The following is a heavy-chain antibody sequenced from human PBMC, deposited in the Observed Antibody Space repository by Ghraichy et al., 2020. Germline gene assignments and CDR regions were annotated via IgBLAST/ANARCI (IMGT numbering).Heavy chain of an antibody. V-gene: IGHV3-15*07. Sequence: GGSLRLSCAASGFTFSNAWMNWVRQAPGKGLEWVGRIKSKTDGGTTDYAAPVKGRFTISRDDSKNTLYLQMNSLKTEDTAVYYCTTDPESGITMVRGVGAGAPLSDYWGQGTLVTVSS. D-gene: IGHD3-10*01. CDR3: TTDPESGITMVRGVGAGAPLSDY. CDR2: IKSKTDGGTT. CDR1: GFTFSNAW. J-gene: IGHJ4*02.